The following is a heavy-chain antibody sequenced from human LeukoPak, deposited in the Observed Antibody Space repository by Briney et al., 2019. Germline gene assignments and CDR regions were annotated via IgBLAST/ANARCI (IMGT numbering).Heavy chain of an antibody. CDR3: AIGSKGTTVTNPFDY. CDR1: GFTFSSYW. J-gene: IGHJ4*02. V-gene: IGHV3-7*01. Sequence: PGGSLRLSCAASGFTFSSYWMSWVRQAPGKGLEWVANIKQDGSEKYYVDSVKGRFTISRDNAKNSLYLQMNSLRAEDTAVYYCAIGSKGTTVTNPFDYWGQGTLVTVSS. CDR2: IKQDGSEK. D-gene: IGHD4-17*01.